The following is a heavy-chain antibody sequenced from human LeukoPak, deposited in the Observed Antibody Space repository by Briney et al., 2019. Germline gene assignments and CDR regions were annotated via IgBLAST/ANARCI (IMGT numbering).Heavy chain of an antibody. J-gene: IGHJ4*02. V-gene: IGHV3-30-3*01. D-gene: IGHD2-15*01. CDR2: ISYDGSNK. Sequence: GGSLRLSCAASGFTFSSYAMHWVRQAPGKGLEWVAVISYDGSNKYYADSVKGRFTISRDNSKNTLYLQMNSLRAEDTAVYYCAKANIVVVVAATPCPDYWGQGTLVTVSS. CDR3: AKANIVVVVAATPCPDY. CDR1: GFTFSSYA.